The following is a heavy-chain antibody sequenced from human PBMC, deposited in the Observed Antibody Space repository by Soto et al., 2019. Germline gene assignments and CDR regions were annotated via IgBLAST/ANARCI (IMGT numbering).Heavy chain of an antibody. CDR2: ISWNSGSI. V-gene: IGHV3-9*01. Sequence: EVQLVESGGGLVQPGRSLRLSCAASGFTFDDYAMHWVRQAPGKGLEWVSGISWNSGSIGYADSVKGRFTISRDNAKNSLYLQMNSLRAEDTALYYCAKDMRIAARRGDYYYGMDVWGQGTTVTVSS. D-gene: IGHD6-6*01. J-gene: IGHJ6*02. CDR3: AKDMRIAARRGDYYYGMDV. CDR1: GFTFDDYA.